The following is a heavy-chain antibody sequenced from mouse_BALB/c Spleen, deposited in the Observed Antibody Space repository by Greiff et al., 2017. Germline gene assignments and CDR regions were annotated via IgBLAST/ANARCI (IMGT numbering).Heavy chain of an antibody. J-gene: IGHJ4*01. CDR1: GDSITSGY. D-gene: IGHD2-4*01. CDR3: ARYEVYDYDGRRDAMDY. CDR2: ISYSGST. V-gene: IGHV3-8*02. Sequence: EVQLQESGPSLVKPSQTLSLTCSVTGDSITSGYWNWIRKFPGNKLEYMGYISYSGSTYYNPSLKSRISITRDTSKNQYYLQLNSVTTEDTATYYCARYEVYDYDGRRDAMDYWGQGTSVTVSS.